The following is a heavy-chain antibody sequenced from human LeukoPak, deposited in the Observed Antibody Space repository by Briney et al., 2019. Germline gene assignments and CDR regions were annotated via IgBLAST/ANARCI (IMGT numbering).Heavy chain of an antibody. V-gene: IGHV4-39*07. CDR1: GGSIGSGSYY. D-gene: IGHD1-14*01. CDR2: SYYSGST. CDR3: ARDNAGKPMDV. J-gene: IGHJ6*04. Sequence: SETLSLTCTVSGGSIGSGSYYWGWIRQPPGKGLEWNGSSYYSGSTYYNPSLKSRVTISVDTSKNQFSLKLSSVTAADTAVYYCARDNAGKPMDVWGKGTTVTVSS.